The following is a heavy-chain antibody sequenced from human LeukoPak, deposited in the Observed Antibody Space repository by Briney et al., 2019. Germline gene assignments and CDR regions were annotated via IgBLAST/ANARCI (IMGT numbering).Heavy chain of an antibody. CDR2: ISAYNGNT. CDR3: ARDHRDYYYYYGMDV. Sequence: ASVKVSCKASGYTFTSYGISWVRQAPGQGLEWMGWISAYNGNTNYAQKLQGRVTMTTDTSTSTAYMELRSLRSDDTAVYYCARDHRDYYYYYGMDVWGQGTTVTVSS. V-gene: IGHV1-18*01. CDR1: GYTFTSYG. J-gene: IGHJ6*02. D-gene: IGHD1-14*01.